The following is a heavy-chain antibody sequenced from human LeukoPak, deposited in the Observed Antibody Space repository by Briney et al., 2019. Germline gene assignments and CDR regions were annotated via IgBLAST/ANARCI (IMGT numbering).Heavy chain of an antibody. CDR2: ISGSGDFT. D-gene: IGHD3-22*01. Sequence: GGSLGLSCAASGFTFANYAMNWVRQAPGKGMEWVAVISGSGDFTYYADSVKGRFTVSRDNSKNTLYLQMNSLRADDTAVYYCANEVPYNYDRSVYTAEYFQHWGQGALATVSS. CDR1: GFTFANYA. V-gene: IGHV3-23*01. J-gene: IGHJ1*01. CDR3: ANEVPYNYDRSVYTAEYFQH.